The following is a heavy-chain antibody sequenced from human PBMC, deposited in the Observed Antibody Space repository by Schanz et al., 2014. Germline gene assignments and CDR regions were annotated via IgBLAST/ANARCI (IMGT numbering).Heavy chain of an antibody. Sequence: EVRLVESGGCLVQSGGSLRLSCAASGFTFSSYWMHWVRQAPGKGLVWVSRINRDDTTKTYADSVQGRFTSSRDNGEDTTYLQMNSLRVEDTGVYYCARVRGSGSYSFHDLGLWGQGTLVTVAS. J-gene: IGHJ1*01. CDR2: INRDDTTK. V-gene: IGHV3-74*03. CDR3: ARVRGSGSYSFHDLGL. D-gene: IGHD1-26*01. CDR1: GFTFSSYW.